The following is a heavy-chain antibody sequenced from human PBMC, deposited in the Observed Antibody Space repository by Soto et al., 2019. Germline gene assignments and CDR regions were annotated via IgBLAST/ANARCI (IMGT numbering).Heavy chain of an antibody. Sequence: QVPLVQSGAEVKKPGASVKVSCKASGYTFTSYDINWVRQATGQGLEWMGWMNPNSGNTGYAQKFQSRATMARNNSISTAYTELSSLRSEDTAVYYWASETTAYGMDVWGQGTTVTVSS. J-gene: IGHJ6*02. CDR2: MNPNSGNT. V-gene: IGHV1-8*01. D-gene: IGHD1-1*01. CDR1: GYTFTSYD. CDR3: ASETTAYGMDV.